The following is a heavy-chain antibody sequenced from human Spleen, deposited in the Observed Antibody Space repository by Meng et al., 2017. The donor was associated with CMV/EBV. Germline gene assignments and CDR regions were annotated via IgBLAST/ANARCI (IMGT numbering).Heavy chain of an antibody. CDR3: ARDTESSWYVYFDY. CDR1: GASISSSNW. D-gene: IGHD6-13*01. Sequence: SGASISSSNWWSWVRQSPGMGLEWIGEIYGGGSTNYNPSLKSRVTISVDNSKNQFSLKLTSVTAADTAVYYCARDTESSWYVYFDYWGQGTLVTVSS. CDR2: IYGGGST. V-gene: IGHV4-4*02. J-gene: IGHJ4*02.